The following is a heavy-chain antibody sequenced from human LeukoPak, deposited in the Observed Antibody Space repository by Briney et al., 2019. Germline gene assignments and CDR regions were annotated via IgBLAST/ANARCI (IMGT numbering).Heavy chain of an antibody. Sequence: HPGGSLRLSCATSGFTFSSYSMNWVRQAPGKGLERVSYISSSSTIYYADSVKGRFTISRDNSKNLLVLQMNSLRVEDTAVYYCAREGGFDYWGQGTLVTVSS. V-gene: IGHV3-48*01. J-gene: IGHJ4*02. CDR1: GFTFSSYS. CDR3: AREGGFDY. D-gene: IGHD3-16*01. CDR2: ISSSSTI.